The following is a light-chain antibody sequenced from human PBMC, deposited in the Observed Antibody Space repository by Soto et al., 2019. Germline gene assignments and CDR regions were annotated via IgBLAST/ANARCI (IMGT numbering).Light chain of an antibody. CDR3: QQYDNLPI. V-gene: IGKV1-33*01. J-gene: IGKJ3*01. CDR2: DAS. Sequence: DIQMTQSPSSLSASVGDIVTITFQASQDISNYLNWYQQKPGKAPKLLIYDASNLETGVPSRFSGSGSGTDFTFTISSLQPEDIATYYCQQYDNLPIFGPGTKVDIK. CDR1: QDISNY.